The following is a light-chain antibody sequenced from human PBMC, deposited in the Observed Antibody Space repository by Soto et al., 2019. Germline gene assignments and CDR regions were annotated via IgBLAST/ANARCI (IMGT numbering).Light chain of an antibody. CDR3: QHYNSYSWA. CDR2: GAS. V-gene: IGKV1-5*03. CDR1: QSFSRY. Sequence: TQSPATLSLSVGERATITCRASQSFSRYLAWYQQKPGKAPRLLIYGASTLKSGVPSRFSGSASGTEFTLTISSLQPDDFATYYCQHYNSYSWAFGQGTKVDIK. J-gene: IGKJ1*01.